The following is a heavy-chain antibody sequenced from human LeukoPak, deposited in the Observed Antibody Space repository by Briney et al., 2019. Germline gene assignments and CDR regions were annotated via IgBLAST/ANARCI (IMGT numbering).Heavy chain of an antibody. D-gene: IGHD4-17*01. CDR3: ARQGYGDPFDY. V-gene: IGHV4-59*01. Sequence: ETLSLTCTVSGGSISSYYWSWIRQPPGKGLEWIGYIYYSGSTNYNPSLKSRVTISVDTSKNQFSLKLSSVTAADTAVYYCARQGYGDPFDYWGQGTLVTVSS. CDR1: GGSISSYY. CDR2: IYYSGST. J-gene: IGHJ4*02.